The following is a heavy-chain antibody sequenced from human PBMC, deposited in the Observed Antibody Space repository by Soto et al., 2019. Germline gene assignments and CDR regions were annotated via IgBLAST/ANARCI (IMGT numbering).Heavy chain of an antibody. CDR1: GGTLRSYA. D-gene: IGHD3-10*01. CDR3: ARESKNYYGSGSRPYYSYGMDV. CDR2: ISAYNGNT. V-gene: IGHV1-18*01. J-gene: IGHJ6*02. Sequence: GASVKVSCKASGGTLRSYAISWVRQAPGQGLEWMGWISAYNGNTNYAQKLQGRVTMTTDTSTSTAYMELRSLRSDDTAVYYCARESKNYYGSGSRPYYSYGMDVWGQGTTVTVSS.